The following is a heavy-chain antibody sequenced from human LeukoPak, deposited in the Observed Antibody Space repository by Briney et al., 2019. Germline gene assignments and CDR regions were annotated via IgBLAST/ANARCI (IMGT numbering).Heavy chain of an antibody. CDR1: GGSISSSSYY. V-gene: IGHV4-39*07. J-gene: IGHJ4*02. CDR2: IYYSGST. Sequence: SETLSLTCTVSGGSISSSSYYWGWIRQPPGKGLEWIGSIYYSGSTYYNPSLKSRVTISVDTSKNQFSLQLNSVTPEDTAVYYCARATGGYNFLDYWGQGTLVTVSS. CDR3: ARATGGYNFLDY. D-gene: IGHD5-24*01.